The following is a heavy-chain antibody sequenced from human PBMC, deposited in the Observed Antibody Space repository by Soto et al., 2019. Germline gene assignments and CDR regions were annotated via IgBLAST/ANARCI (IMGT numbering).Heavy chain of an antibody. D-gene: IGHD3-16*01. V-gene: IGHV3-11*05. J-gene: IGHJ3*01. CDR2: IGDSYR. CDR3: ARRWAFGEVEAFDD. CDR1: GIRLSESY. Sequence: QVQLVESGGGLVKPGGTLRLSCAGSGIRLSESYINWIRLTPEKGLAWISYIGDSYRHYAASVRGRFTISRDNVQNSVSLEMTNLRVDDTAIYYFARRWAFGEVEAFDDWGPGTLVTVSS.